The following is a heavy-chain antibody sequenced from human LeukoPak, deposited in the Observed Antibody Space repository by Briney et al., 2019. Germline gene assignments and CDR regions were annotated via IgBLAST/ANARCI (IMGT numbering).Heavy chain of an antibody. V-gene: IGHV3-21*01. CDR1: GFTSSSYS. D-gene: IGHD3-22*01. J-gene: IGHJ4*02. Sequence: GGSLRLSCAASGFTSSSYSMNWVRQAPGKGLEWVSSISSSSSYIYYADSVKGRFTISRDNAKNSLYLQMNSLRAEDTAVYYCARENYYDSSGSSEYDYWGQGTLVTVSS. CDR2: ISSSSSYI. CDR3: ARENYYDSSGSSEYDY.